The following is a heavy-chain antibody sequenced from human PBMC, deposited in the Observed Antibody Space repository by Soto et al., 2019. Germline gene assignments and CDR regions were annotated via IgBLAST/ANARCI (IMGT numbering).Heavy chain of an antibody. CDR2: IIPIFGTA. D-gene: IGHD6-19*01. V-gene: IGHV1-69*13. Sequence: GASAKVSCKASGGTFSSYAISWVRQAPGQGLEWMGGIIPIFGTANYAQKFQGRVTITADESTSTAYMELSSLRSEDTAVYYCARDRGYSSGWYLDYYGMDVWGQGITVTVSS. CDR3: ARDRGYSSGWYLDYYGMDV. CDR1: GGTFSSYA. J-gene: IGHJ6*02.